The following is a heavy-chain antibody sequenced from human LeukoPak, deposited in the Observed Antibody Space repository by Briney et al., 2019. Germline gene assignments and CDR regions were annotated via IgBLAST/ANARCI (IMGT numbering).Heavy chain of an antibody. Sequence: GSSVKVSCKASGGTFSSYAISWVRQAPGQGLEWMGGIIPIFGTANYARKFQGRVTITADESTSTAYMELSSLRSEDTAVYYCARGLLWFGEFPYWGQGTLVTVSS. D-gene: IGHD3-10*01. CDR1: GGTFSSYA. CDR3: ARGLLWFGEFPY. CDR2: IIPIFGTA. J-gene: IGHJ4*02. V-gene: IGHV1-69*01.